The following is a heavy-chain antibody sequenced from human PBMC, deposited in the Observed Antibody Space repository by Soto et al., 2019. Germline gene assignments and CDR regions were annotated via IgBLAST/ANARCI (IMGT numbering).Heavy chain of an antibody. D-gene: IGHD5-12*01. V-gene: IGHV3-11*01. Sequence: QVQVVESGGGLVKPGGSLRLSCAASGFTFSDYYMSWIRQAPGKGLEWVSYISSSGNTIYYADSVKGRFTISRDNAKNSLYLQMNSLRAKDTAVYYCARDLAEMATNTFDYWGQGTLVTVSS. CDR1: GFTFSDYY. CDR2: ISSSGNTI. CDR3: ARDLAEMATNTFDY. J-gene: IGHJ4*02.